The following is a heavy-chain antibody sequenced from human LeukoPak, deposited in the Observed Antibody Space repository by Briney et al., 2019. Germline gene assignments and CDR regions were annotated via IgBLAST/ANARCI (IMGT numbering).Heavy chain of an antibody. J-gene: IGHJ4*02. CDR2: IYYSGRP. D-gene: IGHD3-22*01. CDR1: GGSISSYY. V-gene: IGHV4-39*07. CDR3: ARVGAYYDSSGFDY. Sequence: SETLSLTCTVSGGSISSYYWSWIRQPPGKGLEWIGSIYYSGRPYYNPSLKSRVTISVDTSKNQFSLKLASVTAADTAVYYCARVGAYYDSSGFDYWGQGTLVTVSS.